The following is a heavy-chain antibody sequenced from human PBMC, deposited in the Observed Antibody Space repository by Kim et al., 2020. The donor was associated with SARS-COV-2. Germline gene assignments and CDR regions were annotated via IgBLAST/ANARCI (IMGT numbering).Heavy chain of an antibody. CDR3: AKDIEDTVTTLAFDI. J-gene: IGHJ3*02. CDR2: ISWDGGST. D-gene: IGHD4-17*01. Sequence: GGSLRLSCAASGFTFDDYTMHWVRQAPGKGLEWVSLISWDGGSTYYADSVKGRFTISRDNSKNSLYLQMNSLRPEDTALYYCAKDIEDTVTTLAFDIWGQGTMVTVSS. CDR1: GFTFDDYT. V-gene: IGHV3-43*01.